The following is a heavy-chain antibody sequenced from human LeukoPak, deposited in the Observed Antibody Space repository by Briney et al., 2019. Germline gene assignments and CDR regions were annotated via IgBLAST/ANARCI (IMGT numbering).Heavy chain of an antibody. V-gene: IGHV3-66*01. CDR2: IYSGGST. Sequence: GGSLRLSCAASGFTVSSNYMSWVRQAPGKGLEWVSVIYSGGSTYYADSVKGRFTISRDNSKNTLYLQMNSLRAEDTAVYYCARELYSSGDYGMDVWGQGTMVTVSS. CDR3: ARELYSSGDYGMDV. CDR1: GFTVSSNY. J-gene: IGHJ6*02. D-gene: IGHD6-19*01.